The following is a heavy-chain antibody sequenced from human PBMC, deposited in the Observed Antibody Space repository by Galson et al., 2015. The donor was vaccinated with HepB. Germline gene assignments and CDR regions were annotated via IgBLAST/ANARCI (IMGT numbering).Heavy chain of an antibody. D-gene: IGHD5-18*01. CDR1: GFTFSSYG. V-gene: IGHV3-30*19. CDR3: AREDAPVRGLWIQLYPRFFLRSYYYYGMDV. J-gene: IGHJ6*02. Sequence: SLRLSCAASGFTFSSYGMHWVRQAPGNGLEWVAVISYDGSNKYYADSVKGRFTISRDNSKNTLYLQMDSLRAEDTAVYYCAREDAPVRGLWIQLYPRFFLRSYYYYGMDVWGQGTTVTVSS. CDR2: ISYDGSNK.